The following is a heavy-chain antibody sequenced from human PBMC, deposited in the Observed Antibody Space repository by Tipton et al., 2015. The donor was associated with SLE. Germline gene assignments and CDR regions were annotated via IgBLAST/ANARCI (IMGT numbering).Heavy chain of an antibody. Sequence: TLSLTCVVSDYSISSGYYWGWIRQPPGKGLEWIGNIYGRGFSSSNPSLKSRVTMSVDTSKNQFSLKVTSVTATDTGVYYCARHSTGGIVSGGFDYWGQGTLVTVSS. V-gene: IGHV4-38-2*01. CDR2: IYGRGFS. CDR1: DYSISSGYY. D-gene: IGHD2-15*01. CDR3: ARHSTGGIVSGGFDY. J-gene: IGHJ4*02.